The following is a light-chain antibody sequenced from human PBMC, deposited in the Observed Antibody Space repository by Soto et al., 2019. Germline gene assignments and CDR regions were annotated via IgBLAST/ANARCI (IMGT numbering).Light chain of an antibody. Sequence: EIVLTQSPGTLSLSPGERATLSCRASQYMTRTYIAWYQQNPVQAPRLLIYAASNRATGIPDKFSGSGSGTDYSLTITRLEPEDSAVYYCHQYDKAPQTFGQGTKVEIK. V-gene: IGKV3-20*01. J-gene: IGKJ2*01. CDR1: QYMTRTY. CDR3: HQYDKAPQT. CDR2: AAS.